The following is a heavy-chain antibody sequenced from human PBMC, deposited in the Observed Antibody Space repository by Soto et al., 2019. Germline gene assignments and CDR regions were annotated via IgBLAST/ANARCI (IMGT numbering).Heavy chain of an antibody. CDR1: GYTFTSYA. CDR2: INAGNGNT. V-gene: IGHV1-3*01. J-gene: IGHJ4*02. Sequence: ASVKVSCKASGYTFTSYAMHWVRQAPGQRLEWMGWINAGNGNTKYSQKFQGRVTITRDTSASTAYMELSSLRSEDTAVYYCARGGATYYYDSSGFPIDYWGQGTLVTVSS. CDR3: ARGGATYYYDSSGFPIDY. D-gene: IGHD3-22*01.